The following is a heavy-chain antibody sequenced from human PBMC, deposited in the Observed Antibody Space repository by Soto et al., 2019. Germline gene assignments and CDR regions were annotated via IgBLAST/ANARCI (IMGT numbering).Heavy chain of an antibody. D-gene: IGHD3-3*01. CDR2: ISNSGRST. Sequence: SLRLSCSASVLTFSSYAMSWFRQAPGKGLEWVSHISNSGRSTKYADSVKGRFTISRDNSKNTLYLQMNSLRAEDTAIYYCAKDALAYYDFWSWGQGTLVTVSS. V-gene: IGHV3-23*01. CDR3: AKDALAYYDFWS. CDR1: VLTFSSYA. J-gene: IGHJ4*02.